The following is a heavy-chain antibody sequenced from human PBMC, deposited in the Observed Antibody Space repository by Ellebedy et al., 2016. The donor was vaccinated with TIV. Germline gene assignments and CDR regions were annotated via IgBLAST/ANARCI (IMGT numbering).Heavy chain of an antibody. CDR2: IYSGGST. CDR1: GFTVSSNY. D-gene: IGHD6-19*01. CDR3: TRIRGGQWLVDY. J-gene: IGHJ4*02. V-gene: IGHV3-53*01. Sequence: GESLKISCAASGFTVSSNYMSWVRQAPGKGLEWVSVIYSGGSTYYADSVKGRFTISRDNAKNSLYLQMNSLRAEDTAMYYCTRIRGGQWLVDYWGQGALVTVSS.